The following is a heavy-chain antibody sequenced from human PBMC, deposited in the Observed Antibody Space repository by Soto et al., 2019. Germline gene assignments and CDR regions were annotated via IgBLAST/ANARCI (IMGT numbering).Heavy chain of an antibody. J-gene: IGHJ4*02. D-gene: IGHD4-17*01. Sequence: QVQLVQSGAEVKKPGASVKVSCKASGYTFSGYAMGWVRQAPGQGLEWMGWISAYNGNTDYAQKFQGRVTMTTDTSTSTAYMELRSLTSDDTAVYYCARPFGGYGDYAWSLRYWGQGTLVTVSS. V-gene: IGHV1-18*01. CDR2: ISAYNGNT. CDR1: GYTFSGYA. CDR3: ARPFGGYGDYAWSLRY.